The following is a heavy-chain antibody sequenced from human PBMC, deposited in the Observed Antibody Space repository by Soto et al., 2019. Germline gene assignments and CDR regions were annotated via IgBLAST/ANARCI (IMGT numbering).Heavy chain of an antibody. CDR1: GFSLSTSGVG. J-gene: IGHJ5*02. V-gene: IGHV2-5*01. D-gene: IGHD3-22*01. CDR2: IYWNDDK. CDR3: ARSPTYYYASSGYGALNWFDP. Sequence: QITLKESGPTLVKPTQTLTLTCTFSGFSLSTSGVGVGWIRQPPGKALEWLALIYWNDDKRYSPSLKSRLTITKDTSKNQVVLTMTNMDPVDTATYYCARSPTYYYASSGYGALNWFDPWGQGTLVTVSS.